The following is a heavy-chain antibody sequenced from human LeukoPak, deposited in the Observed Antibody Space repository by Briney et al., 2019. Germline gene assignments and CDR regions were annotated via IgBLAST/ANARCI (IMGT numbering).Heavy chain of an antibody. CDR1: GFIFSNYA. J-gene: IGHJ3*02. D-gene: IGHD4-17*01. CDR2: IRGSGGGT. CDR3: ARDPNGDYIGAFDM. V-gene: IGHV3-23*01. Sequence: GGSLRLSCAASGFIFSNYALMWLRQSPVKGLEWVSAIRGSGGGTFYADSVKGQFTISRDNSENTLYLQMNGLRAEDTAVYYCARDPNGDYIGAFDMWGRGTLVTVSS.